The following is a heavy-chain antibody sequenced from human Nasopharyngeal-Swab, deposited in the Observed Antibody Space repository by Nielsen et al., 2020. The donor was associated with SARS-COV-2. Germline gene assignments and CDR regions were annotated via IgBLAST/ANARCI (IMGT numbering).Heavy chain of an antibody. J-gene: IGHJ4*02. Sequence: GESLKISCAASGFTFSSYSMNWVRQAPGKGLEWVSSISSSSSYIYYADSVKGRFTISRDNAKNSLYLQMNSLRAEDTAAYYCARGPRGVYSGSYYDYWGQGTLVTVSS. V-gene: IGHV3-21*01. CDR2: ISSSSSYI. D-gene: IGHD1-26*01. CDR1: GFTFSSYS. CDR3: ARGPRGVYSGSYYDY.